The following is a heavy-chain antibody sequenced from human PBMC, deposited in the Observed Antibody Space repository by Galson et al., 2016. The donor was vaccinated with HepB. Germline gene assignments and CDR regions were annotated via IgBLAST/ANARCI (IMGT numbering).Heavy chain of an antibody. CDR1: GFSFSTFA. Sequence: SLRLSCAASGFSFSTFAMSWVRQAPGKGLEWISGITGTGGGTYYADSVKGRFTISRDISKNTLYLQMNRLRAEDTAVYYCARDLVVTRNYYYYHYMDVWGKGTTVTVSS. D-gene: IGHD3-22*01. J-gene: IGHJ6*03. CDR3: ARDLVVTRNYYYYHYMDV. CDR2: ITGTGGGT. V-gene: IGHV3-23*01.